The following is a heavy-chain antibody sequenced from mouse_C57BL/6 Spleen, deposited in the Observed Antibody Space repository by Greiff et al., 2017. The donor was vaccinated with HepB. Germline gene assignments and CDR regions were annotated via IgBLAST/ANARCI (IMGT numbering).Heavy chain of an antibody. D-gene: IGHD2-5*01. Sequence: QVQLKESGAELARPGASVKLSCKASGYTFTSYGISWVKQRTGQGLEWIGEIYPRSGNTYYNEKFKGKATLTADKSSSTAYMELRSLTSEDSAVYFCARDYSNPAWFAYWGQGTLVTVSA. CDR3: ARDYSNPAWFAY. CDR1: GYTFTSYG. V-gene: IGHV1-81*01. CDR2: IYPRSGNT. J-gene: IGHJ3*01.